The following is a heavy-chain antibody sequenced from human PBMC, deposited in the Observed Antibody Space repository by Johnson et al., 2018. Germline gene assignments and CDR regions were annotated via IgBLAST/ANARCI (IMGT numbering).Heavy chain of an antibody. V-gene: IGHV1-69*01. CDR3: PRDWQAFDI. Sequence: QVQLVESGAEVKKPGSSVKVSCKASGGTFSSYALKWVRQAPGQGLEWMGGIIAMFDTTTYATKFQARVTFTADESSTTAYTELSGLTSTDTAIYYWPRDWQAFDIWGQGTMVTVSS. CDR2: IIAMFDTT. J-gene: IGHJ3*02. CDR1: GGTFSSYA.